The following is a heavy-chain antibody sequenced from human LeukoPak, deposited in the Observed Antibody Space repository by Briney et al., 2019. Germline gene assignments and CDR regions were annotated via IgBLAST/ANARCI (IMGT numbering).Heavy chain of an antibody. CDR1: GFTFSNYE. CDR2: ISTTGTTI. CDR3: ARTMWGFDY. Sequence: GGSLRLSCAASGFTFSNYEMIWVRQAPGKGLGWISYISTTGTTIYYADSVKGRFTISRDNAKNSLFLQMNSLRVEDTAVYYCARTMWGFDYWGQGTLVTVSS. V-gene: IGHV3-48*03. D-gene: IGHD7-27*01. J-gene: IGHJ4*02.